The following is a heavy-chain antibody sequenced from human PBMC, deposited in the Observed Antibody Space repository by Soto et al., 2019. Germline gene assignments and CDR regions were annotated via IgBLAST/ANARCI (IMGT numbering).Heavy chain of an antibody. V-gene: IGHV3-30*18. Sequence: GGSLRLSCQASGFNFDNYGMHWVRQAPGRGLEWVAVITYDGSNKYYADSVKGRFTISRDNSKNTLSLQLNNLKPEDTAVYHCAKDRVGGTFYTPLGFWGQGTLVTVSS. CDR3: AKDRVGGTFYTPLGF. CDR1: GFNFDNYG. D-gene: IGHD1-7*01. CDR2: ITYDGSNK. J-gene: IGHJ4*02.